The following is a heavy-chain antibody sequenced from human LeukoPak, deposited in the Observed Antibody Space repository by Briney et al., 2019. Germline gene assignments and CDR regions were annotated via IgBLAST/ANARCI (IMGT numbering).Heavy chain of an antibody. V-gene: IGHV1-18*01. Sequence: WASVKVSCKASGYTFTSYGISWVRQAPGQGLEWMGWISAYNGNTNYAQKLQGRVTMTTDTSTSTAYMELRSLRSDDTAVYYCARDPTLWFREFLQPFDYWGQGTLVTVSS. CDR2: ISAYNGNT. D-gene: IGHD3-10*01. CDR1: GYTFTSYG. J-gene: IGHJ4*02. CDR3: ARDPTLWFREFLQPFDY.